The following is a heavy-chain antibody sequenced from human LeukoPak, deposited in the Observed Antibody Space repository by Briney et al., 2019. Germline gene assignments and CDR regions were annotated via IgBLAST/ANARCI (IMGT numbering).Heavy chain of an antibody. CDR1: GFTFNNCG. CDR2: IATDGRDK. J-gene: IGHJ4*02. CDR3: AKDSKVAAAGYFFDY. Sequence: AGGSLRLSCAASGFTFNNCGMHWVRQAPGKGLEWVAVIATDGRDKKYADSVKGRFTISRDNSKNTLYLEMNSLRPEDTAVYHCAKDSKVAAAGYFFDYWGQGTLVTVSS. D-gene: IGHD6-13*01. V-gene: IGHV3-30*18.